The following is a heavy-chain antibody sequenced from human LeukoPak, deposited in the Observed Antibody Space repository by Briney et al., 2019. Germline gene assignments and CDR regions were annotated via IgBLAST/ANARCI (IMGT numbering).Heavy chain of an antibody. V-gene: IGHV3-23*01. CDR3: AKARLGSSWYCWRGLSPCYFDY. CDR2: ISGSGGRT. CDR1: GFAFSSYG. Sequence: GGSLRLSCAATGFAFSSYGMSWVRQAPGKGLEWVSAISGSGGRTYYADSVKGRFTISRDNSKNTLYLQMNSLRAEDTAVYYCAKARLGSSWYCWRGLSPCYFDYWGQGTLVTVSS. J-gene: IGHJ4*02. D-gene: IGHD6-13*01.